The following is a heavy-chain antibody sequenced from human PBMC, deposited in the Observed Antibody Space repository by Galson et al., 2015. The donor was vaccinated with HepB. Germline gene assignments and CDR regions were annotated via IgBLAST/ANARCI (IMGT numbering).Heavy chain of an antibody. D-gene: IGHD3-9*01. J-gene: IGHJ6*02. CDR3: ARERYFDWSQGSSYYGMDV. Sequence: SLRLSCAASGFTFSDYYMSWVRQAPGAGLGWVSYISSSGYPIYYAEAVKGRFTSCRGTDRRVLDRQMNSLRADDTAVYYCARERYFDWSQGSSYYGMDVWGQGTTVTVSS. V-gene: IGHV3-11*01. CDR2: ISSSGYPI. CDR1: GFTFSDYY.